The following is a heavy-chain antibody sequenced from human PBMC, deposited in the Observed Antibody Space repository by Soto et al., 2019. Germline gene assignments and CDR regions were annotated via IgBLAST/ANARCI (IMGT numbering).Heavy chain of an antibody. CDR1: GFTFSSFG. CDR2: VNGGGDST. V-gene: IGHV3-23*01. CDR3: VKDVGYGFILYDF. J-gene: IGHJ4*02. D-gene: IGHD3-16*01. Sequence: EAQVLESGGDLVQPGGSLRLSCTASGFTFSSFGMTWVRQAPGKGLEWVSTVNGGGDSTHYADSVKGRFSIFRDNSKNTVYLQMNSLRAEDSAIDYCVKDVGYGFILYDFWGQGTLVTVSS.